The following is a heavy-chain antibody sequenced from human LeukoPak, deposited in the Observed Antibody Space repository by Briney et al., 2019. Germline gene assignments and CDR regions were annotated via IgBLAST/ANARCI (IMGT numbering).Heavy chain of an antibody. Sequence: GGSLRLSCAASGFTFTSHWMTWVRQAPGKGLEWVANIRGDGGDKYYVDSVKGRFTISRDNAKNSVYLQMNSLRDEDTAVYYCARDIDRAHGDWGQGTLVTVSS. J-gene: IGHJ4*02. CDR2: IRGDGGDK. D-gene: IGHD2-15*01. V-gene: IGHV3-7*01. CDR1: GFTFTSHW. CDR3: ARDIDRAHGD.